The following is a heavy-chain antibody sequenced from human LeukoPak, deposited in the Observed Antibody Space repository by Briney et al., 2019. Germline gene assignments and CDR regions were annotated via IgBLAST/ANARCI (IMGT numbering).Heavy chain of an antibody. CDR2: ISTSSDNI. D-gene: IGHD7-27*01. CDR1: GFTFSVSS. V-gene: IGHV3-48*02. CDR3: ARDHNWGFDY. Sequence: GGSLRLSCAASGFTFSVSSMNWVRQAPGKGLEWVSYISTSSDNIHYTDSVKGRFTISRDNAKNPLYLQMNGLRDEDTAVYYCARDHNWGFDYWGQGTLVTVSS. J-gene: IGHJ4*02.